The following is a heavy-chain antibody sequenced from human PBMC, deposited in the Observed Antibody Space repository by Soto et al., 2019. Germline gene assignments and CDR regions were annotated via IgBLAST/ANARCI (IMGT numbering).Heavy chain of an antibody. Sequence: QIALKESGPALVKPTQNLTLTCTFSGFSLTTPTVGVGWIRQSPGKALEWLAFVYWDDDKRYSPSLKTRLTIKKDASENRVVLTMTDMHPAHTGTYYCAHKPDDANWLGPCGQGTLVTVSS. CDR1: GFSLTTPTVG. D-gene: IGHD1-1*01. CDR3: AHKPDDANWLGP. J-gene: IGHJ5*02. V-gene: IGHV2-5*02. CDR2: VYWDDDK.